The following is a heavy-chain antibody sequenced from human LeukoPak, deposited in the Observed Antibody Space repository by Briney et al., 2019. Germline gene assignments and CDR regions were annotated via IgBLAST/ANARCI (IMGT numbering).Heavy chain of an antibody. CDR1: GGTFSSYA. J-gene: IGHJ6*03. CDR2: IIPIFGTA. Sequence: ASVKVSCKASGGTFSSYAISWVQQAPGQGLEWMGGIIPIFGTANYAQKFQGRVTITADESTSTAYMELSSLRSEDTAVYYCASAPSVLRFLEWLPPSDYYYMDVWGKGTTVTVSS. D-gene: IGHD3-3*01. V-gene: IGHV1-69*13. CDR3: ASAPSVLRFLEWLPPSDYYYMDV.